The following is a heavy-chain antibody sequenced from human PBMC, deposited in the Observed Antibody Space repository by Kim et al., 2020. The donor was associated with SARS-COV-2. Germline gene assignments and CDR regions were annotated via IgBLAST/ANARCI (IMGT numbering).Heavy chain of an antibody. V-gene: IGHV3-7*03. CDR2: IKQDGSDK. Sequence: GGSLRLSCAASGFTFSSYWMSWVRQAPGKGLEWVANIKQDGSDKYYVDSVKGRFTISRDNAKKSLYLEMNSLRAEDTAVYYCAREPHGDFFDYWGQGTLVTVSS. CDR1: GFTFSSYW. J-gene: IGHJ4*02. CDR3: AREPHGDFFDY. D-gene: IGHD4-17*01.